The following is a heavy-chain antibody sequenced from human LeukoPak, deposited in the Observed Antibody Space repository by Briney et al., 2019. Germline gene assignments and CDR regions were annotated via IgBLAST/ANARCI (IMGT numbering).Heavy chain of an antibody. Sequence: GGSLRLSCAASGFTFNSYGMHWVRQAPGKGLEWVAFIQFDGSNEYFGDSVKGRFTTPRDNFKNTLYLQMNSLRAEDTAVYYCARDRGGYSYGELDYWGQGTLVTVSS. D-gene: IGHD5-18*01. J-gene: IGHJ4*02. V-gene: IGHV3-30*02. CDR3: ARDRGGYSYGELDY. CDR1: GFTFNSYG. CDR2: IQFDGSNE.